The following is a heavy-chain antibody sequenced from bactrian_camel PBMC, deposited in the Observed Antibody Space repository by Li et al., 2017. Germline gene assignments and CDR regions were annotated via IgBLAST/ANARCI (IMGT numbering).Heavy chain of an antibody. CDR2: INFSGEIT. CDR3: AALWHMTARQALQAMNLVPDFGS. D-gene: IGHD3*01. J-gene: IGHJ6*01. CDR1: GLPFSRAH. Sequence: QLVESGGGLVQPGGSLRLSCAASGLPFSRAHMSWLRQGPAKGLEWVSSINFSGEITDYTDSVKGRFTISKDSTKNILYLQMNDLKPEDTAMYHCAALWHMTARQALQAMNLVPDFGSRGQGTQVTVS. V-gene: IGHV3S40*01.